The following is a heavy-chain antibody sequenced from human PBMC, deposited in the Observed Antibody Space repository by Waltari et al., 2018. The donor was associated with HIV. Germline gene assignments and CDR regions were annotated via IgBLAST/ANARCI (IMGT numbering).Heavy chain of an antibody. V-gene: IGHV5-51*01. Sequence: EVQLVQSGAEVTTPGASLKISCKGSGYSFTSYWIGWVRQMPGKGLEWMGIIYPGDSDTRYSPSFQGQVTISADKSISTAYLQWSSLKASDTAMYYCAWSWIQPVGAFDIWGQGTMVTVSS. CDR1: GYSFTSYW. J-gene: IGHJ3*02. CDR2: IYPGDSDT. D-gene: IGHD5-18*01. CDR3: AWSWIQPVGAFDI.